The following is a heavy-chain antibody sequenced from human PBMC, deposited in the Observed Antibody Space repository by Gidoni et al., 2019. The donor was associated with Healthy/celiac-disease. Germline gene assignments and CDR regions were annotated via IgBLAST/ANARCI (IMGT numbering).Heavy chain of an antibody. D-gene: IGHD1-26*01. CDR3: ATDSGSYYQEAFDI. J-gene: IGHJ3*02. V-gene: IGHV3-23*01. CDR2: ISGSGGST. Sequence: EVQLLESGGGWVQPGGALRRSCAASGFTFSSYAMSWVRRAQGKGLEWVSAISGSGGSTYYADSVKGRFTISRDNSKNTLYLQMNSLRAEDTAVYYCATDSGSYYQEAFDIWGQGTMVTVSS. CDR1: GFTFSSYA.